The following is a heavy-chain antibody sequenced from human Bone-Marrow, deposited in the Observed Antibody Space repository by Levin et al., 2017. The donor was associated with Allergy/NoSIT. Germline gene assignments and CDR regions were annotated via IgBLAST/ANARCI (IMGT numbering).Heavy chain of an antibody. CDR2: ISWNSDSI. V-gene: IGHV3-9*01. Sequence: PGGSLRLSCAASGFSFEDYAIHWVRQAPGRGLEWVGGISWNSDSIRYGDPVKGRFTISRDNAKKSLYLQMDILRPEDTAIYYCAKDGRYAISATTDYFDYWGLGTLVTVSS. CDR1: GFSFEDYA. D-gene: IGHD1-7*01. CDR3: AKDGRYAISATTDYFDY. J-gene: IGHJ4*02.